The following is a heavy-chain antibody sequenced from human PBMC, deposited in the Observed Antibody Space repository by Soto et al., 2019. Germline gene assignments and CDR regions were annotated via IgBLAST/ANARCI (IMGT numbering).Heavy chain of an antibody. CDR2: IYSGGDT. V-gene: IGHV3-53*04. CDR1: GFAVRHNY. D-gene: IGHD2-8*01. J-gene: IGHJ6*04. CDR3: AIMADSSPSGGEV. Sequence: EVPLVESGGGLVQPGGSLRLSCTASGFAVRHNYMTWVRQAPGKGLEWVSLIYSGGDTAYADSVKGRFTISRHTSQNTLYLQITSLIAEDTAVYYCAIMADSSPSGGEVWGKGTAVTVSS.